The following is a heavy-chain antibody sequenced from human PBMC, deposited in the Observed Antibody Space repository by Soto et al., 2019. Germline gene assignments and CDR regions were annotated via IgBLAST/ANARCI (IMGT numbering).Heavy chain of an antibody. D-gene: IGHD6-6*01. J-gene: IGHJ5*02. CDR2: TYYRSIWQT. CDR3: ARLVGNSWLDH. V-gene: IGHV6-1*01. CDR1: GDSVSSNDAV. Sequence: QVQLQQSGPGLVKPSQTLSLTCAISGDSVSSNDAVWNWIRQSPSRGLEWLRRTYYRSIWQTEYAVSAKGRMTMNPDASKNQFSLQLNSVTPEDPAMYYCARLVGNSWLDHWGQGTRVTVSA.